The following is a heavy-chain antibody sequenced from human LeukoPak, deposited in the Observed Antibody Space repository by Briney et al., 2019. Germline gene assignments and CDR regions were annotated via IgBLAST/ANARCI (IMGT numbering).Heavy chain of an antibody. D-gene: IGHD3-9*01. CDR2: IHYIVST. J-gene: IGHJ4*02. CDR3: PSLHNFDLRY. CDR1: GGSISSSSYY. V-gene: IGHV4-39*01. Sequence: PSETLSLTCTVSGGSISSSSYYWGWIRQPPGKGLEWIGSIHYIVSTYYHPSLNSRVTISEDTSKHHSSREMASVTPAHTAVYDCPSLHNFDLRYWGKGNLVSVSS.